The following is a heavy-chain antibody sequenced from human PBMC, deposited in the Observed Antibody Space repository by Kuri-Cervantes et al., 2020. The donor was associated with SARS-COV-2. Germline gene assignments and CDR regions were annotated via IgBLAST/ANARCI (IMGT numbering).Heavy chain of an antibody. Sequence: SETLSLTCTVSGGSISSGGYYWGWIRQPPGKGLEWIGYIYHSGSTYYNPSLKSRVTISVDTSKNQFSLKLSSVTAADTAVYYCARGDSSGWPIEDWFDPWGQGTLVTVSS. D-gene: IGHD6-19*01. V-gene: IGHV4-30-2*01. CDR1: GGSISSGGYY. CDR3: ARGDSSGWPIEDWFDP. J-gene: IGHJ5*02. CDR2: IYHSGST.